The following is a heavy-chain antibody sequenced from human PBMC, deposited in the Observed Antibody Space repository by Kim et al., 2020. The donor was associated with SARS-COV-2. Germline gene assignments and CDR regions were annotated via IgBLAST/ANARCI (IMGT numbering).Heavy chain of an antibody. V-gene: IGHV4-59*13. CDR2: IYYSGST. D-gene: IGHD3-9*01. CDR1: GGSISSYY. CDR3: ARAYYDILTGYFDAFDI. J-gene: IGHJ3*02. Sequence: SETLSLTCTVSGGSISSYYWSWIRQPPGKGLEWIGYIYYSGSTNYNPSLKSRVTISVDTSKNQFSLKLSSVTAADTAVYYCARAYYDILTGYFDAFDIWGQGTMVTVSS.